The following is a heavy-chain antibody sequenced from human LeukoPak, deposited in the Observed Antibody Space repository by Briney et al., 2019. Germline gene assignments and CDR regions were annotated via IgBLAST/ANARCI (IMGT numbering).Heavy chain of an antibody. V-gene: IGHV4-39*07. D-gene: IGHD5-18*01. CDR3: ARVWGYSYTRGYYYGMDV. J-gene: IGHJ6*02. CDR2: INHSGST. CDR1: GGSISSSSYY. Sequence: SETLSLTCTVSGGSISSSSYYWSWIRQPPGKGLEWIGEINHSGSTNYNPSLKSRVTISVDTSKNQFSLKLSSVTAADTAVYYCARVWGYSYTRGYYYGMDVWGQGTTVTVSS.